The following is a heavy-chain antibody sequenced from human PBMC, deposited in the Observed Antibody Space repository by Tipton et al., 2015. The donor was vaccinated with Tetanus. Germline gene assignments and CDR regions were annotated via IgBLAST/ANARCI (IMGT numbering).Heavy chain of an antibody. J-gene: IGHJ4*02. Sequence: SLRLSCAASGFTFSIYAMYWVRQAPGKGLEWVASYEGSNRYYADSVKGRFTISRDNSKDTLYLQMNSLRAEDTAVYYCVRESDYYASGGAPVYYFDCWGQGTLVTVSS. CDR2: SYEGSNR. V-gene: IGHV3-30-3*01. CDR1: GFTFSIYA. D-gene: IGHD3-22*01. CDR3: VRESDYYASGGAPVYYFDC.